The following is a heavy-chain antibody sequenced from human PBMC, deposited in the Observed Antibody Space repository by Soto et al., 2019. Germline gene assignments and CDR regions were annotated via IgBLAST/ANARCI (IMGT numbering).Heavy chain of an antibody. CDR1: GFTFRDSY. Sequence: GGSQRHSYIASGFTFRDSYMTWSRQAEWEGLEWVSYISSNGVSMYYGDSVKGRFTISRDDAENSLHLQMNSLRAEDTAVYYCARLASLGHPYYIGMDVWGQGNTVTGSS. CDR3: ARLASLGHPYYIGMDV. J-gene: IGHJ6*02. D-gene: IGHD3-10*01. CDR2: ISSNGVSM. V-gene: IGHV3-11*01.